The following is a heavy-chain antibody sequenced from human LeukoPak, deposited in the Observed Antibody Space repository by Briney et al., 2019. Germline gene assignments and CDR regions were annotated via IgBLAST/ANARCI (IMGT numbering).Heavy chain of an antibody. D-gene: IGHD3-10*01. CDR3: ARGGSGSYYDYYFDY. J-gene: IGHJ4*02. V-gene: IGHV4-38-2*01. CDR2: IYHSGST. Sequence: PSETLSLTCAVSGYSISSGYYWGWIRQPPGKGLVWIGSIYHSGSTYYNPSLKSRVTISVDTSKNQFSLKLSSVTAADTAVYYCARGGSGSYYDYYFDYWGQGTLVTVSS. CDR1: GYSISSGYY.